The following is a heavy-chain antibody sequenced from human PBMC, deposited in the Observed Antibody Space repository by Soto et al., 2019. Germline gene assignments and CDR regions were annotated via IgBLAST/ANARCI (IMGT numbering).Heavy chain of an antibody. V-gene: IGHV1-2*02. CDR2: VSPNSGGT. Sequence: ASVQVSCNASGNTFSGYYVHWVRQAPGQRLEWMGWVSPNSGGTRYAQKFQGRVSMNRDTYLSEVYVVLRGLGRDGMDVYFRASDYVGDDLTATTGEFHRLWGQGTPVTVS. J-gene: IGHJ1*01. D-gene: IGHD1-26*01. CDR3: ASDYVGDDLTATTGEFHRL. CDR1: GNTFSGYY.